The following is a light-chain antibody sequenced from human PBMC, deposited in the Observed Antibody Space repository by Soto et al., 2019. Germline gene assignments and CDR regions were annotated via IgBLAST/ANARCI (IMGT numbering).Light chain of an antibody. CDR1: SSDVGAYDY. J-gene: IGLJ1*01. CDR2: EVT. Sequence: QSALTQPASVSASPGQSIAISCSGTSSDVGAYDYVSWYQHHPGKAPKLIIYEVTYRPSGVSNHFSASKSGNTASLTISGLQAEDEADYYCSSYTRSSTYVFGTGTKLTV. CDR3: SSYTRSSTYV. V-gene: IGLV2-14*01.